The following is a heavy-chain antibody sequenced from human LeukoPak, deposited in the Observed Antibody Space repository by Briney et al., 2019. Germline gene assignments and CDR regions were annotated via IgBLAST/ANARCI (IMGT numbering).Heavy chain of an antibody. V-gene: IGHV4-34*01. D-gene: IGHD2-2*01. CDR1: GGSFSGYY. J-gene: IGHJ6*04. CDR2: INHSGGT. CDR3: ARAIVVVPAAMVYYYYGMDV. Sequence: PSETLSLTCAVYGGSFSGYYWSWIRQPPGKGLEWIGEINHSGGTNYNPSLKSRVTISVDTSKNQFSLKLSSVTAADTAVYYCARAIVVVPAAMVYYYYGMDVWGKGTTVTVSS.